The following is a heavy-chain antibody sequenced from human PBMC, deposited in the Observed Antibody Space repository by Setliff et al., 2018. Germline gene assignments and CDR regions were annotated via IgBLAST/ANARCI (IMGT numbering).Heavy chain of an antibody. CDR2: ISGSGGGT. J-gene: IGHJ3*02. V-gene: IGHV3-23*01. CDR3: VKTHWDTWIRGAFDI. Sequence: PGGSLRLSCTASGFTFRTYNMNWVRQAPGKGLEWVSAISGSGGGTYYADSVKGRFTISRDSSKNTLYLQMISLRAEDTAVYYCVKTHWDTWIRGAFDIWGQGTMVTASS. CDR1: GFTFRTYN. D-gene: IGHD3-10*01.